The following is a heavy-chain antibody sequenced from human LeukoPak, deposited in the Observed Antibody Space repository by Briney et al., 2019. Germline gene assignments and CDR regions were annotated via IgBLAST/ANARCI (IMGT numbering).Heavy chain of an antibody. Sequence: GASVKVSCKASGGTFSSYAISWVRQAPGQGLEWVGRIIPIFGTANYAQKFQGRVTITTDESTSTAYMELSSLRSEDTAVYYCASSGWSSSQYYFDYWGQGTLVTVSS. D-gene: IGHD6-19*01. CDR2: IIPIFGTA. CDR3: ASSGWSSSQYYFDY. CDR1: GGTFSSYA. J-gene: IGHJ4*02. V-gene: IGHV1-69*05.